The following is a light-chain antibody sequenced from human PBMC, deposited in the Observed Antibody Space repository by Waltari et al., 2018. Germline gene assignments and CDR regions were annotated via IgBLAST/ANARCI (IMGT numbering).Light chain of an antibody. CDR3: QQYGSSQYT. CDR1: QTVTGSY. Sequence: EIVLTQSPGTLSLSPGQRATLSCRASQTVTGSYLAWYQQKPGQAPRLLIYHSSSRATGIPDRFSGSGSGTDFTLTISRLEPEDFAVYHCQQYGSSQYTFGQGTKLDIK. J-gene: IGKJ2*01. V-gene: IGKV3-20*01. CDR2: HSS.